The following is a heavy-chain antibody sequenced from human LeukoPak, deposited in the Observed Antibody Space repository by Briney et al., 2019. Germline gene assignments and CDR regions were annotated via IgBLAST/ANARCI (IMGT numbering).Heavy chain of an antibody. CDR1: GYTFTSYG. CDR2: IIPNLGIT. V-gene: IGHV1-69*04. J-gene: IGHJ6*02. D-gene: IGHD2-2*01. Sequence: ASVKVSCKASGYTFTSYGISWVRQAPGQGLEWVGRIIPNLGITNYAQKFQGRVTITADKSTSTAYMELSSLRFEDTAIYFCAKDRHSCGSPTCYNGLDVWGLGTTVTVSS. CDR3: AKDRHSCGSPTCYNGLDV.